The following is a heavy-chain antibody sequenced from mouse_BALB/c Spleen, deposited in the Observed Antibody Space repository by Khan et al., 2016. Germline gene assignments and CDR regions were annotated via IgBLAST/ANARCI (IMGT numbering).Heavy chain of an antibody. CDR1: GYTFTSYY. Sequence: VQLQESGAELVKPGASVKLSCKASGYTFTSYYMYWVKQRPGQGLEWIGEINPSNGDTNFNERFKSKATLTVDKSSRPTYMQFSSLTSEDSAVYYGTRAGYDYPFAYWGQGTLVTVSA. D-gene: IGHD2-4*01. CDR3: TRAGYDYPFAY. CDR2: INPSNGDT. J-gene: IGHJ3*01. V-gene: IGHV1S81*02.